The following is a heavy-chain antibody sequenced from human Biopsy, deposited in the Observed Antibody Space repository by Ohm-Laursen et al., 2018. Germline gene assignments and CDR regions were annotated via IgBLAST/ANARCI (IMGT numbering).Heavy chain of an antibody. D-gene: IGHD4-17*01. CDR3: ARDYYPYVDYLKDVPLCDS. CDR1: GYSFISNG. V-gene: IGHV1-18*01. Sequence: VSSVKVSCKASGYSFISNGISWVRQAPGQGLEWMGWINTYSGNTNYGKKFHDRVIMTSDTSTSTAYLEHRSLRSDDTAVYYCARDYYPYVDYLKDVPLCDSWGQGTLVTVSS. J-gene: IGHJ4*02. CDR2: INTYSGNT.